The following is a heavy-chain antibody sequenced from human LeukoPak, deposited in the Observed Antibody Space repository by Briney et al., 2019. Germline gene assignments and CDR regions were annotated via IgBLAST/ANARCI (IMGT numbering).Heavy chain of an antibody. V-gene: IGHV3-23*01. J-gene: IGHJ4*02. Sequence: PGRSLRLSCAASGFTFSSYAMSWVRQAPGKGLEWVSLISDSGANTYYTDSVKGRFTISRDNSKNSLYLQMNSLRADDTAVYYCAKGRWSPDYWGQGTLVTVSS. CDR2: ISDSGANT. CDR1: GFTFSSYA. D-gene: IGHD1-1*01. CDR3: AKGRWSPDY.